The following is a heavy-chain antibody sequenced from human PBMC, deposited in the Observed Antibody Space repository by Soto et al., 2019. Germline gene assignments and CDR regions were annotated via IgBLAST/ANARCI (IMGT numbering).Heavy chain of an antibody. Sequence: QVQLVQSGAEVKKPGSSVKVSCKASGGTFSSYAISWVRQAPGQGLEWMGGIIHIFGTANYAQKFQGRVTITADESTRTAYMELSSRRSEDTAVYYCARSTERVVDFDYWGQGTLVTVSS. D-gene: IGHD2-15*01. CDR2: IIHIFGTA. V-gene: IGHV1-69*01. CDR1: GGTFSSYA. CDR3: ARSTERVVDFDY. J-gene: IGHJ4*02.